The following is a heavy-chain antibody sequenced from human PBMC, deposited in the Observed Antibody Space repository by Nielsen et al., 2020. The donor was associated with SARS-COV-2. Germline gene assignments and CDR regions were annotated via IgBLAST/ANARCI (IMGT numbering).Heavy chain of an antibody. J-gene: IGHJ3*02. Sequence: GESLKISCAASGFTFSSYAMAWVRRTPGRGLQWVSGISASGGSTYYTDSVKGRFAVSRDNSRNTLYLQMHSLRVEDTALYYCAKDDVVRGDAFDIWGQGTMVTASS. CDR1: GFTFSSYA. CDR2: ISASGGST. V-gene: IGHV3-23*01. CDR3: AKDDVVRGDAFDI. D-gene: IGHD3-10*01.